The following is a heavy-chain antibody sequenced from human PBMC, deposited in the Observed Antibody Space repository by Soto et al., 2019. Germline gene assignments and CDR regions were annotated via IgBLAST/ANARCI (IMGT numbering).Heavy chain of an antibody. V-gene: IGHV4-39*01. Sequence: SETLSLTCTVSGGSISSSSYYWGWIRQPPGKGLEWIGSIYYSGSTYYNPSLKSRVTISVDTSKNQLSLKLSYVTAADTAVYYCARPGNYGDYWYFDLWGRGTLVTVS. CDR1: GGSISSSSYY. J-gene: IGHJ2*01. CDR3: ARPGNYGDYWYFDL. D-gene: IGHD4-17*01. CDR2: IYYSGST.